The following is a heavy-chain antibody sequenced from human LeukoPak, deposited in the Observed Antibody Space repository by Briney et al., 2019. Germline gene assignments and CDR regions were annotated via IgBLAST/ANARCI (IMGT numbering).Heavy chain of an antibody. V-gene: IGHV3-7*01. CDR3: VRDANWSSDY. J-gene: IGHJ4*02. Sequence: GGSLRLSCEASGFTFSSHWMRWARQAPGKGLEWVADIKKDGSEKNYVDSVKGRFSISRDNAKNSLYLQMNSLRADDTAVYYCVRDANWSSDYWGQGTLVTVPS. CDR1: GFTFSSHW. D-gene: IGHD1-20*01. CDR2: IKKDGSEK.